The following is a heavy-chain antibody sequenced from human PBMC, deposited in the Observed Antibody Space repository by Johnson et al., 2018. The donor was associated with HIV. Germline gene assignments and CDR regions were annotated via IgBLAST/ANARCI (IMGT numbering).Heavy chain of an antibody. Sequence: EMQLVESGGGLVQPGGPLRLSCAASGFTFSSYWMHWVRQAPGKGLVWVSRINSDGSNTKYADSVKGRFTISRDNSKNTLYLQMNSLRAEDTAVYYCARPHIVVVTAGYAFDIWGQGTMVIVSS. CDR1: GFTFSSYW. CDR3: ARPHIVVVTAGYAFDI. J-gene: IGHJ3*02. V-gene: IGHV3-74*02. CDR2: INSDGSNT. D-gene: IGHD2-21*02.